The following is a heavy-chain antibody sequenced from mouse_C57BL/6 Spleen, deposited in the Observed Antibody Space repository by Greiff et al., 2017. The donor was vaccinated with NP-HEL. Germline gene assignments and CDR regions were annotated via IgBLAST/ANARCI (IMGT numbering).Heavy chain of an antibody. CDR1: GYTFTSYW. J-gene: IGHJ4*01. Sequence: QVQLQQPGAELVRPGSSVKLSSKASGYTFTSYWMAWVKQRPGQGLEWIGNIYPSDSETHYNQKFKDKATLTVDKSSSTAYMQLSSLTSEDSAVYYCARYYGSSYYYAMDYWGQGTSVTVSS. CDR2: IYPSDSET. CDR3: ARYYGSSYYYAMDY. V-gene: IGHV1-61*01. D-gene: IGHD1-1*01.